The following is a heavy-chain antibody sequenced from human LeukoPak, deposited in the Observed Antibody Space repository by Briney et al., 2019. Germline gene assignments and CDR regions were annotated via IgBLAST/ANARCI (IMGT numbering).Heavy chain of an antibody. CDR2: IYYSGST. Sequence: SETLSLTCTVSGGSISSYYWSWIRQPPGKGLEWIGYIYYSGSTNYNPSLKSRVTISVDTSKNQFSLKLSSVTAAGTAVYYCARRPKVGATTYFDYWGQGTLATVSS. V-gene: IGHV4-59*01. CDR1: GGSISSYY. D-gene: IGHD1-26*01. J-gene: IGHJ4*02. CDR3: ARRPKVGATTYFDY.